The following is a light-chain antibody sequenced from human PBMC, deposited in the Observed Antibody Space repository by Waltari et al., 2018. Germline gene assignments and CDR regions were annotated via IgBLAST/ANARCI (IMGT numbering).Light chain of an antibody. CDR2: KAS. CDR3: QQYRNLWT. Sequence: DIQMTQSPSTLSASVGDRVTITCRASQSLSNWLAWYQQKPGKAPKVLIYKASTLESGVPSRFSGSGSGTEFTLTISSLQPXXXATYYCQQYRNLWTFGQGTKVEIK. V-gene: IGKV1-5*03. CDR1: QSLSNW. J-gene: IGKJ1*01.